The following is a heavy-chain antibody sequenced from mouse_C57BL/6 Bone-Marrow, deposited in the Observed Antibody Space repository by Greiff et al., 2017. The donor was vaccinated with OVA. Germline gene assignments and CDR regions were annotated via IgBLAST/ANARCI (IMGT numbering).Heavy chain of an antibody. J-gene: IGHJ1*03. D-gene: IGHD1-3*01. CDR1: GYTFTSYW. CDR3: ARSVDFDV. CDR2: IDPSDSYT. V-gene: IGHV1-69*01. Sequence: VKLQQPGAELVMPGASVKLSCKASGYTFTSYWMHWVKQRPGQGLEWIGEIDPSDSYTNYNQKFKGKSTLTVDKSSSTAYMQLSSLTSEDSAVYYCARSVDFDVWGTGTTVTVSS.